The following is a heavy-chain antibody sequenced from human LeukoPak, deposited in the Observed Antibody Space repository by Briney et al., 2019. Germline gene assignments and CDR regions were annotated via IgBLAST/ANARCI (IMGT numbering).Heavy chain of an antibody. Sequence: ASVKVSCKASGYTFTGYYMHWVRQAPGQGLEWMGWINPNSGGTNYAQKFQGRVTMTRDTSIGTAYMELSRLRSDDTAVYYCARDELPLLWFGELSYNWFDPWGQGTLVTVSS. CDR2: INPNSGGT. CDR3: ARDELPLLWFGELSYNWFDP. CDR1: GYTFTGYY. D-gene: IGHD3-10*01. V-gene: IGHV1-2*02. J-gene: IGHJ5*02.